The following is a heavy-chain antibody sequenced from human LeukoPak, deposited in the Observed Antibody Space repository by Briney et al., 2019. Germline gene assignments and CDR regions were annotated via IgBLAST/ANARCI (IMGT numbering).Heavy chain of an antibody. CDR3: AKDRDRHKDIVVVPAAANWFDP. CDR1: GFTFTTYG. D-gene: IGHD2-2*01. V-gene: IGHV3-30*02. J-gene: IGHJ5*02. CDR2: IGHDGGNE. Sequence: GGSLRLSCLASGFTFTTYGMHWVRQAPGKGLEWVTFIGHDGGNEQYAASVKGRFTISRDQSKNTLYLQMNSLRAEDTAVYYCAKDRDRHKDIVVVPAAANWFDPWGQGTLVTVSS.